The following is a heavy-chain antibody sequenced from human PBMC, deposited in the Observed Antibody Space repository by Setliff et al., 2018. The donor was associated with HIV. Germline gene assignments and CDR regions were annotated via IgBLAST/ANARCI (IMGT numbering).Heavy chain of an antibody. CDR3: AREATMTYRNFDY. D-gene: IGHD5-12*01. J-gene: IGHJ4*02. Sequence: ASVKVSCKASGYTFSSYGISWVRQAPGQGPEWMAWISAKNGNTNYAQKLQGRVTMTRDTSTSTVYMELRSLRSEDTAIYYCAREATMTYRNFDYWGQGTLVTVSS. CDR2: ISAKNGNT. CDR1: GYTFSSYG. V-gene: IGHV1-18*01.